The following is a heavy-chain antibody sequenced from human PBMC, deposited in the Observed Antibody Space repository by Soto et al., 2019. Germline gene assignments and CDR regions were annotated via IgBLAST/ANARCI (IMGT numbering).Heavy chain of an antibody. CDR2: INHSGST. V-gene: IGHV4-39*07. J-gene: IGHJ4*02. CDR1: DGSINRRSYY. Sequence: SETLSLTCSVSDGSINRRSYYWGWIRQSPGKGLEWIGEINHSGSTNYNPSLKSRVTISVDTSKNQFSLKLSSVTAADTAVYYCARRGAYDSVWGSYRYIAYLDYWGQGTLVTVSS. D-gene: IGHD3-16*02. CDR3: ARRGAYDSVWGSYRYIAYLDY.